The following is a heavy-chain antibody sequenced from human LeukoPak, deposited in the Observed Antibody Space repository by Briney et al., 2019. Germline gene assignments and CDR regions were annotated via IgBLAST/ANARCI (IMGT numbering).Heavy chain of an antibody. CDR3: ARGGSSTSTQPFDY. CDR1: GYTFISYG. CDR2: INPSGGST. Sequence: ASVKVSCKASGYTFISYGISWVRQAPGQGLEWMGRINPSGGSTSYAQKFQGRVTMTRDTSTSTVYMELSSLRSEDTAVYYCARGGSSTSTQPFDYWGQGTLVTVSS. J-gene: IGHJ4*02. D-gene: IGHD2-2*01. V-gene: IGHV1-46*01.